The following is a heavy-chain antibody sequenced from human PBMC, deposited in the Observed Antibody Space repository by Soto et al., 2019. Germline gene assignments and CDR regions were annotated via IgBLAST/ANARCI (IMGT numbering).Heavy chain of an antibody. V-gene: IGHV1-69*08. CDR1: GGTFSSYT. CDR2: IIPILGIA. J-gene: IGHJ6*02. Sequence: QVQLVQSGAEVKTPGSSGNVSCKASGGTFSSYTISWVRQAPGQGLEWMGRIIPILGIANYAQKFQGRVTITADKSTSTAYMELSSLRSEDTAVYYCAREGMDFGMDVWGQGTTVTVSS. CDR3: AREGMDFGMDV. D-gene: IGHD2-8*01.